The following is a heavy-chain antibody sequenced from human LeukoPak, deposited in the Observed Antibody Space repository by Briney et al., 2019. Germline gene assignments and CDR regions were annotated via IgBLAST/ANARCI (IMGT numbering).Heavy chain of an antibody. Sequence: GGSLRLSCAASGFTFSDYYMSWIRQAPGKGLEWVAVISHDGSDKYCVDSVKGRFTISRDNSKNTLYLQMNSLRAEDTAVYYCVTDVVMATSHDAFDIWGQGTMVTVSS. V-gene: IGHV3-30*03. CDR1: GFTFSDYY. CDR2: ISHDGSDK. D-gene: IGHD3-16*02. CDR3: VTDVVMATSHDAFDI. J-gene: IGHJ3*02.